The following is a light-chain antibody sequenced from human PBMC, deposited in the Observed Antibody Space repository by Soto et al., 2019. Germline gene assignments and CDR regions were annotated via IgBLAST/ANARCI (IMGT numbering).Light chain of an antibody. V-gene: IGKV3-15*01. Sequence: EFVMSPSPATLSVSPGEGVTLSCRASQGIGDTLAWYQHKPGQTPRLLIYDTSTRATGVPARFSGSGSGTDFTLSISRLEPEDFAVYYCQQYSSLWTFGQGTKVDIK. CDR3: QQYSSLWT. CDR2: DTS. CDR1: QGIGDT. J-gene: IGKJ1*01.